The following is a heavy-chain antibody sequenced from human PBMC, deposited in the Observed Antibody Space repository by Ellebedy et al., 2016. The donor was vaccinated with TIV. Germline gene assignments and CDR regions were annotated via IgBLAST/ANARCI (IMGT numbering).Heavy chain of an antibody. D-gene: IGHD2-21*02. J-gene: IGHJ4*02. CDR3: ARDGACGGDCYGDNY. Sequence: AASVKVSCKASGYTFTGYYIHWVRQAPGQGLEWMGWINPKNGGTNYAQKFQGRVTMTRDTSISTAYMELNWLRSDDTAVYYCARDGACGGDCYGDNYWGQGSLVTVSS. CDR2: INPKNGGT. V-gene: IGHV1-2*02. CDR1: GYTFTGYY.